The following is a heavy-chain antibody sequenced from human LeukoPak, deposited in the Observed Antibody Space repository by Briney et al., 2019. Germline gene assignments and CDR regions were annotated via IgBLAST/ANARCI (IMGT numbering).Heavy chain of an antibody. CDR2: TYYSGSA. J-gene: IGHJ5*02. CDR1: GGSISSGDYY. D-gene: IGHD3-10*01. V-gene: IGHV4-30-4*01. CDR3: ARVRRSGNWFGDMFDP. Sequence: SQTLSLTCTVSGGSISSGDYYWSWIRQPPGKGLEWIGYTYYSGSAYYNPSLKSRVTISVDTSKNQFSLKLSSVTAADTAVYYCARVRRSGNWFGDMFDPWGQGTLVTVSS.